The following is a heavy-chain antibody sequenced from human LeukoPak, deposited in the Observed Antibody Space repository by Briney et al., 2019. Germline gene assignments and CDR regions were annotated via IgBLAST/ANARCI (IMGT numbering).Heavy chain of an antibody. D-gene: IGHD3-10*01. CDR1: GYTFTSYD. V-gene: IGHV1-2*02. CDR3: AREGQWEVLVY. Sequence: ASVKVSCKASGYTFTSYDINWVRQATGQGLEWMGWINPNSGGTNYAQKFQGRVTMTRDTSISTAYMELSRLRSDDTAVYYCAREGQWEVLVYWGQGTLVTVSS. CDR2: INPNSGGT. J-gene: IGHJ4*02.